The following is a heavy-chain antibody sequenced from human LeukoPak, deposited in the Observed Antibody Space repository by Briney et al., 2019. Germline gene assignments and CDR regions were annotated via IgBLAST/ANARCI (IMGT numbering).Heavy chain of an antibody. CDR3: ARSFYDILIGYYQYFNY. D-gene: IGHD3-9*01. CDR1: GLSVSSNY. Sequence: PGGSLSLSCVASGLSVSSNYMSWVRQAPGKGLEWVSVIYRDGSSYYAESVKGRFTISRDNSKNTLYIQMNSLRAEDTAVYYCARSFYDILIGYYQYFNYWGQGTLVTASS. CDR2: IYRDGSS. J-gene: IGHJ4*02. V-gene: IGHV3-66*01.